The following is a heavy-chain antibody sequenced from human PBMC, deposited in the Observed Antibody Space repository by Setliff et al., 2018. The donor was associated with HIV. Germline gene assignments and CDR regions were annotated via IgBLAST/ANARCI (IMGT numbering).Heavy chain of an antibody. V-gene: IGHV1-69*10. CDR2: IVSILEIT. D-gene: IGHD3-10*01. CDR3: AGPRGDEAFDI. CDR1: GGTSSTHA. J-gene: IGHJ3*02. Sequence: SVKVSCKASGGTSSTHAMNWVRQAPGQGLEWIGQIVSILEITDYAQKLQGRVTITADGPTNTFYMELSGLRSDDTAVYYCAGPRGDEAFDIWGQGTMVTVSS.